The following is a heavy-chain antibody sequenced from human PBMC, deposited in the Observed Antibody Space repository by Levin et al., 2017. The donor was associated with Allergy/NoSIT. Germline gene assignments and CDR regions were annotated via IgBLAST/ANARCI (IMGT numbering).Heavy chain of an antibody. J-gene: IGHJ3*02. V-gene: IGHV3-72*01. CDR1: GFTFSDHF. CDR2: IRKKPNSYST. D-gene: IGHD3-22*01. CDR3: ARVLDYYDSSGYSVDACDI. Sequence: GGSLRLSCAASGFTFSDHFMEWVRQAPGQGLEWVGRIRKKPNSYSTTYAASVKGRFIISRDDSKNSVYLQMNSLKTEDTAVYYCARVLDYYDSSGYSVDACDIWGQGTMVTVSS.